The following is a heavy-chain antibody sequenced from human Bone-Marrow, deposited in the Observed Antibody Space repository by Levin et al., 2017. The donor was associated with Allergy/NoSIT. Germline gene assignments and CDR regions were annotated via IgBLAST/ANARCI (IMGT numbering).Heavy chain of an antibody. V-gene: IGHV3-21*01. D-gene: IGHD1-26*01. J-gene: IGHJ4*02. Sequence: KPGGSLRLSCAASGFTFSTYTMNWVRQAPGKGLEWVSFISTRSDYINYADSVKGRFTISRDNAKNSVYLQMNSLRAEDTAVYYCARAYSGSHHMDDYWGQGTLVTVSS. CDR2: ISTRSDYI. CDR3: ARAYSGSHHMDDY. CDR1: GFTFSTYT.